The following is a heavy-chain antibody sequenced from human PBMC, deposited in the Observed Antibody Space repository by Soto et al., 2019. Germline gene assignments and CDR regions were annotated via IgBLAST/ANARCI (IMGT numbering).Heavy chain of an antibody. D-gene: IGHD6-6*01. V-gene: IGHV3-11*04. CDR1: GFTFGDYY. J-gene: IGHJ6*03. CDR3: ARRARADYYYMDV. CDR2: ISSNGIGT. Sequence: QVQLVESGGGLVKPGGSLRLSCAASGFTFGDYYMSWIRQAPGKGLEWVSYISSNGIGTYYASSVKGRFTISRDNSRDTVYLQMDSLRPEDMAVYYCARRARADYYYMDVWGKGTTVTVS.